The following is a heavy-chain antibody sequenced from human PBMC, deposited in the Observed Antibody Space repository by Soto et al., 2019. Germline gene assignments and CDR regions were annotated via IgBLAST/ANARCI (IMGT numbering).Heavy chain of an antibody. CDR3: ARDSLYSGSYRTPFDY. CDR2: ISYDGSNK. D-gene: IGHD1-26*01. Sequence: GSLRLSCAASGFTFSSYAMHWVRQAPGKGLEWVAVISYDGSNKYYADSVKGRFTISRDNSKNTLYLQMNSLRAEDTAVYYCARDSLYSGSYRTPFDYWGQGTLVTVSS. CDR1: GFTFSSYA. J-gene: IGHJ4*02. V-gene: IGHV3-30-3*01.